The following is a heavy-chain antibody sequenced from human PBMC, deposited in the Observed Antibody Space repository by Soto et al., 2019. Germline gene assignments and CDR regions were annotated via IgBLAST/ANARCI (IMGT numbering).Heavy chain of an antibody. D-gene: IGHD3-22*01. CDR1: GYSFTSYW. Sequence: GESLKISCQGSGYSFTSYWITWVRQMPGKGLEWMGRIDPSDSYTNYSPSFQGHVTISADKSISTAYLQWSSLKASDTAMYCCARHTAYYDSSGYYVHWGQGTLVTVSS. J-gene: IGHJ4*02. CDR2: IDPSDSYT. V-gene: IGHV5-10-1*01. CDR3: ARHTAYYDSSGYYVH.